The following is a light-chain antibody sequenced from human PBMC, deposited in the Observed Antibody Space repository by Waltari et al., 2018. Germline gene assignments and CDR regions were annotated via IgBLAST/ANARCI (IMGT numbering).Light chain of an antibody. V-gene: IGLV2-23*01. CDR3: CSDEGDNTWV. Sequence: QSALTQPASVSASPGQSITISCTGTSSAVGSHALVPWYQQFPGKAPKLIIYDGNKRPSRVSNRFSGFQSGNTATLTISGLQAEDEADYYCCSDEGDNTWVFGGGTKVTVL. CDR2: DGN. CDR1: SSAVGSHAL. J-gene: IGLJ3*02.